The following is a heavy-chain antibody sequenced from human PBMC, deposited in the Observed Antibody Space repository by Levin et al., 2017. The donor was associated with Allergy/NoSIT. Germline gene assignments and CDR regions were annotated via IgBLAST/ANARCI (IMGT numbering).Heavy chain of an antibody. V-gene: IGHV4-39*01. CDR3: AGLNYTDSLSFHGMDV. CDR2: IHYSGST. D-gene: IGHD4-17*01. J-gene: IGHJ6*02. Sequence: SETLSLTCSVSGDSVTRTSSYWGWIRQPPGTGLEWIGSIHYSGSTYYNPSLKSRVTVSVDTSKNQFALRLTSVTAADTAGYYCAGLNYTDSLSFHGMDVWGQGTTVTVSS. CDR1: GDSVTRTSSY.